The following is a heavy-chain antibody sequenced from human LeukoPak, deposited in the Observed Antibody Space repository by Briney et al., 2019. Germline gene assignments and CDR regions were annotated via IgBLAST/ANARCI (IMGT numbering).Heavy chain of an antibody. D-gene: IGHD1-14*01. CDR1: GFTFSSYA. CDR2: ISYDGSNK. Sequence: SGRSLRLSCAASGFTFSSYAMHWVRQAPGKGLEWVGGISYDGSNKYYEDSGKGRFTTSSDNSKNTLYQQMNSRRGEDTAEYYCAIEVGYYFAYWGQGTLVTVSS. V-gene: IGHV3-30*04. J-gene: IGHJ4*02. CDR3: AIEVGYYFAY.